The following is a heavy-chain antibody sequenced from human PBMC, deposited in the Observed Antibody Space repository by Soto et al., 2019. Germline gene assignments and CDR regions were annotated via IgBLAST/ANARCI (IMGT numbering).Heavy chain of an antibody. V-gene: IGHV3-43*01. CDR2: ISRDGGRT. CDR1: GFTFDDYT. J-gene: IGHJ4*02. Sequence: GWSLRLSCAASGFTFDDYTMHLVRQAPGKGLEWVSLISRDGGRTHYADSVKGRFTISRDNSKNSLFLQMNSLRTEDTALYYCAKGAVVVNYFFEYWGEGALVTVSS. D-gene: IGHD3-22*01. CDR3: AKGAVVVNYFFEY.